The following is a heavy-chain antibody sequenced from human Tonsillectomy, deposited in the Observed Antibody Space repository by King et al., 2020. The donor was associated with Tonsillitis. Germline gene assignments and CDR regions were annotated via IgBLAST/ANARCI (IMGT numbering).Heavy chain of an antibody. CDR1: GFTFSSYA. CDR2: ISGSGGST. CDR3: AKGYYYDSSGYRIFDY. D-gene: IGHD3-22*01. Sequence: VQLVESGGGLVQPGGSLRLSCAASGFTFSSYAMSWVRQAPGKGLEWVSAISGSGGSTYYADSVKGRFTISRDNSKNTLYLQMNSLRAEDTAVYYCAKGYYYDSSGYRIFDYWGQGTLVTVSS. J-gene: IGHJ4*02. V-gene: IGHV3-23*04.